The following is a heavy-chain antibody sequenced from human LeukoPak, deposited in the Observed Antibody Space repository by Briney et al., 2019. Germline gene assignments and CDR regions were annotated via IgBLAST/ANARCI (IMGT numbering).Heavy chain of an antibody. J-gene: IGHJ4*02. D-gene: IGHD6-13*01. CDR2: ISWNSI. CDR1: GFTFDDYA. V-gene: IGHV3-9*01. CDR3: ARDPYSSSPGWFDY. Sequence: PGRSLRLSCAASGFTFDDYAMHWVRQAPGKGLEWVSGISWNSIGYADSVKGRFTISRDNAKNSLYLQMNSLRAEDTAVYYCARDPYSSSPGWFDYWGQGTLVTVSS.